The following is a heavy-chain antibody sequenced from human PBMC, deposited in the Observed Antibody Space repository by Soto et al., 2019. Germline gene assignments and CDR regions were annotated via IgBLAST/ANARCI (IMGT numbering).Heavy chain of an antibody. Sequence: SETLSLTCAVSGGSISSYYWSWIRQPPGEGLEWIGYIYYSGSTNYNPSLKSRVTISVDTSKNQFSLKLSSVTAADTAVYYSARDRGSIAAAWGWFDPWGQGTLVTVSA. V-gene: IGHV4-59*01. J-gene: IGHJ5*02. D-gene: IGHD6-13*01. CDR3: ARDRGSIAAAWGWFDP. CDR2: IYYSGST. CDR1: GGSISSYY.